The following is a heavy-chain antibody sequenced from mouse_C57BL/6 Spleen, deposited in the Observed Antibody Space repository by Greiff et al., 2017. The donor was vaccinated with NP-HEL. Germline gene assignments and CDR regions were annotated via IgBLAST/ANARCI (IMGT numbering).Heavy chain of an antibody. CDR3: AGGGYTWFAY. J-gene: IGHJ3*01. CDR1: GYTFTSYG. D-gene: IGHD2-2*01. CDR2: IYPRSGNT. Sequence: QVQLQQSGAELARPGASVKLSCKASGYTFTSYGISWVKQRTGQGLEWIGEIYPRSGNTYYNEKFKGKATLTADKSSSTAYMELRSLTSEDSAVYFCAGGGYTWFAYWGQGTLVTVSA. V-gene: IGHV1-81*01.